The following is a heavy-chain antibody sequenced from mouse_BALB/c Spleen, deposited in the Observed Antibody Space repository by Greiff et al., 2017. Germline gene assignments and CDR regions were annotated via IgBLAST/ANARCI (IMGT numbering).Heavy chain of an antibody. Sequence: VQLQQSGAELMKPGASVKISCKATGYTFSSYWIEWVKQRPGHGLEWIGEILPGSGSTNYNEKFKGKATLTADTSSSTAYMQLSSLTSEDSAVYFCARSRDGSSYWYFDVWGAGTTVTVSS. CDR3: ARSRDGSSYWYFDV. CDR1: GYTFSSYW. J-gene: IGHJ1*01. CDR2: ILPGSGST. D-gene: IGHD1-1*01. V-gene: IGHV1-9*01.